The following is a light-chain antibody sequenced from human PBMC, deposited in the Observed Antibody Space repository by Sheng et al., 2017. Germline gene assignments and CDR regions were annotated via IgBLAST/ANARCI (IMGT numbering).Light chain of an antibody. CDR2: AAS. V-gene: IGKV1-39*01. Sequence: DIQMTQSPFSLSASVGDRVTITCRASQSISTYLNWYQXKPGKAPKLLISAASSLQSGVPSRFSGSGSGTDFTLTIRSLQPEDFASYYCQQTYSSPTFGQGTKLEIK. CDR3: QQTYSSPT. J-gene: IGKJ2*01. CDR1: QSISTY.